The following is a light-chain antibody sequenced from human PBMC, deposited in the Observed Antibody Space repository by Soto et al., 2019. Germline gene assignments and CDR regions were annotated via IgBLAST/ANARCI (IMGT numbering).Light chain of an antibody. CDR1: QSVSSSS. V-gene: IGKV3-20*01. Sequence: EIVLTQSPGTLSLSPGERATLSCRASQSVSSSSLAWYQQKRGQAPRLLIHDASSRATGIPDRFSGSGSGTDFTLTISRLEPEDSAFYYCQQYFNWPLTWTFGPGTKVQIK. CDR3: QQYFNWPLTWT. J-gene: IGKJ3*01. CDR2: DAS.